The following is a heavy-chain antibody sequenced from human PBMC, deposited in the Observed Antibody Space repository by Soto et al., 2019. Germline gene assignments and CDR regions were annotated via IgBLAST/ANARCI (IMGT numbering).Heavy chain of an antibody. Sequence: PGGSLRLSCAASGFTFSNYAMSWVRQAPGKGLEWVSSIVGSAAGGSTYYADSVKGRFTISRDNSKNTLYLQVNSLRAEDTAQYYCTKGDFYFDYWGQGTLVTVSS. J-gene: IGHJ4*02. CDR3: TKGDFYFDY. CDR2: IVGSAAGGST. CDR1: GFTFSNYA. V-gene: IGHV3-23*01. D-gene: IGHD3-3*01.